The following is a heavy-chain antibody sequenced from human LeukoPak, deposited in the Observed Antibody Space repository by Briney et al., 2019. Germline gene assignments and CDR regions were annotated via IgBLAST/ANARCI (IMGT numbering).Heavy chain of an antibody. D-gene: IGHD3-10*01. CDR3: PIEYYILL. Sequence: GGSLRLSCAASGFTFSSYAMHWVRQAPGKGLEWVAVISYDGSNKYYADSVKGRFTISRDNSKNTLYLQMNSLRAEDTAVYYCPIEYYILLWGQGTLVTVSS. V-gene: IGHV3-30*04. CDR1: GFTFSSYA. J-gene: IGHJ4*02. CDR2: ISYDGSNK.